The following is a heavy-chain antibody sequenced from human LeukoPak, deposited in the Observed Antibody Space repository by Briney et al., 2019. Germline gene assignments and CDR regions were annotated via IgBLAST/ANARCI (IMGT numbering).Heavy chain of an antibody. CDR1: GFTFSSYW. CDR2: INTDGSST. V-gene: IGHV3-74*01. Sequence: PGGSLRLSCAASGFTFSSYWMHWARQAPGKGLVWVSRINTDGSSTSYADSVKGRFTISRDNAKSTLYLQMNSLRAEDTAVYYCVREAYTSGWPNLDYWGQGTLVTVSS. CDR3: VREAYTSGWPNLDY. J-gene: IGHJ4*02. D-gene: IGHD6-19*01.